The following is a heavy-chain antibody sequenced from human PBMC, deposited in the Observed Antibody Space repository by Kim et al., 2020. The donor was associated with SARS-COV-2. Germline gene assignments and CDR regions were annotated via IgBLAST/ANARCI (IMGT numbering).Heavy chain of an antibody. D-gene: IGHD2-15*01. CDR3: ARVLIWGIVVVVAATWGRGDHNWFDP. V-gene: IGHV3-74*01. CDR2: INSDGSST. Sequence: GGSLRLSCAASGFTFSSYWMHWVRQAPGKGLVWVSHINSDGSSTSYADSVKGRFTISRDNAKNTLYLQMNSLRAEDTAVYYCARVLIWGIVVVVAATWGRGDHNWFDPWGQGTLVTVSS. J-gene: IGHJ5*02. CDR1: GFTFSSYW.